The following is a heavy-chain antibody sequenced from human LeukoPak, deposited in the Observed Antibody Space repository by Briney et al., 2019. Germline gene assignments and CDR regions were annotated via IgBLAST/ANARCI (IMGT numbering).Heavy chain of an antibody. CDR1: GGSISSYY. V-gene: IGHV4-59*01. CDR3: ARSYSSSWYYFDY. J-gene: IGHJ4*02. Sequence: SETLCLTCTVSGGSISSYYWSWIRQPPGKGLEWIGYIYYSGSTNYNPSLKSRVTISVDTSKNQFSLKLSSVTAADTAVYYCARSYSSSWYYFDYWGQGTLVTVSS. D-gene: IGHD6-13*01. CDR2: IYYSGST.